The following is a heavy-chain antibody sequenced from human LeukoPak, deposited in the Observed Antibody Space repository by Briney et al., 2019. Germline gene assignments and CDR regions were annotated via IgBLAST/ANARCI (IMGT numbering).Heavy chain of an antibody. V-gene: IGHV4-59*01. CDR2: MYYSGTT. CDR1: GGSFSGYY. CDR3: ARGYSSSPFDY. D-gene: IGHD6-6*01. J-gene: IGHJ4*02. Sequence: KASETLSLACAVYGGSFSGYYWSWIRQPPGKGLEWIGYMYYSGTTNYNPSLKSRVTISVDTSKNQFSLKLTSVTAADTAVYYCARGYSSSPFDYWGQGTLVTVSS.